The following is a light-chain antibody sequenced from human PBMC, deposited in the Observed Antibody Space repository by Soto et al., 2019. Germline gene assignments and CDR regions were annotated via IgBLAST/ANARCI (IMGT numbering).Light chain of an antibody. CDR2: AAS. Sequence: AIRMTQSPSSLSASTGDRVTITCRASQGISSYLAWYQQKPGKAPKLLIYAASTLQSGVPSRFSGSGSGTDFTLTISCLQSEDFATYYCQQDYNYPPTFGQGTKVDI. CDR3: QQDYNYPPT. V-gene: IGKV1-8*01. CDR1: QGISSY. J-gene: IGKJ1*01.